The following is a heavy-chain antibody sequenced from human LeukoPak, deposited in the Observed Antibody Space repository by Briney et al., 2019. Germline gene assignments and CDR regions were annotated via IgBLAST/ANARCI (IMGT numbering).Heavy chain of an antibody. CDR1: GGSISSYD. Sequence: SETLSLTCTASGGSISSYDWSWIRQPPGKGLEWIGYIYYSGSTNYNPSLKSRVTISVDTSKNQFSLKLSSVTAADTAVYYCAIFDFGLVRDGWFDPWGQGTLVTVSS. D-gene: IGHD3-3*01. CDR2: IYYSGST. J-gene: IGHJ5*02. V-gene: IGHV4-59*01. CDR3: AIFDFGLVRDGWFDP.